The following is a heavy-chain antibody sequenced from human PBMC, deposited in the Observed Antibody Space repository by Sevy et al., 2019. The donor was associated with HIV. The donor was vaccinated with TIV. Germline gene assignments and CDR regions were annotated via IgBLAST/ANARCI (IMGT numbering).Heavy chain of an antibody. D-gene: IGHD3-22*01. V-gene: IGHV1-18*01. CDR1: GYTFTSYG. Sequence: ASVKVSCKASGYTFTSYGISWVRQAPGQGLEWMGWISAYNGNTNYAQKLQGRVTMTTDTSTGTAYMELRSLRSDDTAVYYCARGNYYYDSSGYYAPFDYWGQGTLVTVSS. CDR3: ARGNYYYDSSGYYAPFDY. CDR2: ISAYNGNT. J-gene: IGHJ4*02.